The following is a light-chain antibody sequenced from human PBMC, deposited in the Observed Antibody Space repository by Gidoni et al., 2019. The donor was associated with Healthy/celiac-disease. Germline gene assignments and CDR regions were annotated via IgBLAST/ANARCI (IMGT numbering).Light chain of an antibody. V-gene: IGLV2-23*01. CDR2: EGS. Sequence: QSALTQPASVSGSPGQSITISCTGTSSDVGSYNLVSWYQQHPGKAPKLMIYEGSKRPSGVSNRFSGSKSGNTASLTISGLQAEDEADYYCCSYAGSSPYVFGTGTKVXV. CDR3: CSYAGSSPYV. J-gene: IGLJ1*01. CDR1: SSDVGSYNL.